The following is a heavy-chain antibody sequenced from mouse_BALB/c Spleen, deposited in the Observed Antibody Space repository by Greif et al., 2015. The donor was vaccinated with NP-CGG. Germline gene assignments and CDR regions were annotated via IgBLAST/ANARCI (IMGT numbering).Heavy chain of an antibody. CDR1: GFTFSSYG. V-gene: IGHV5-6-3*01. CDR2: INSNGGST. Sequence: EVKLMESGGGLVQPGGSLKLSCAASGFTFSSYGMSGVRQTPDKRLELVATINSNGGSTYYPDSVRGRFTISRDNAKNTLYLQMSSLKSEDTAMYYCATGFAYWGQGTLVTVSA. J-gene: IGHJ3*01. CDR3: ATGFAY.